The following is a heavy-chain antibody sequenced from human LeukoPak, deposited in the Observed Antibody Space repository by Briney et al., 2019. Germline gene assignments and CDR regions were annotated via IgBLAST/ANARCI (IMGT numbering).Heavy chain of an antibody. Sequence: PSETLSLTCTVSGGSISSYYWSWIRQPAGKGLEWIGRIYTSGSTNYNPSLKSRVTMSVDTSKNQFSLKLSSVTAADTAVYYCARSGDSSGWFYGGYDYWGQGTLVTVSS. CDR1: GGSISSYY. CDR3: ARSGDSSGWFYGGYDY. J-gene: IGHJ4*02. V-gene: IGHV4-4*07. D-gene: IGHD6-19*01. CDR2: IYTSGST.